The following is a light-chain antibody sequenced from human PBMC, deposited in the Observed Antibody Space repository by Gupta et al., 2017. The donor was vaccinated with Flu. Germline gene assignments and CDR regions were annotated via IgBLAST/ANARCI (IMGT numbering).Light chain of an antibody. CDR1: QSVISNC. CDR2: GAS. CDR3: QQYDTSPLT. J-gene: IGKJ4*01. V-gene: IGKV3-20*01. Sequence: ETGLTQFLGNLVLYPGERATLSCRASQSVISNCLTWYQQKPGQAPRLLIYGASNRATGIPDSFSGSGSGTDFTLTINSLEPEDFAVYYCQQYDTSPLTFGGGTKVEIK.